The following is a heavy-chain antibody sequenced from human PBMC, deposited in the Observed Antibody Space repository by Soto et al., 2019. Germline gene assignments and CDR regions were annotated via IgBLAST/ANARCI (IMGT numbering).Heavy chain of an antibody. CDR3: ARGPRYCSGYSCDYYMDV. CDR2: ISGSAATT. V-gene: IGHV3-23*01. J-gene: IGHJ6*03. CDR1: GFTFSSYA. Sequence: EVQLLESGGGLVQPGGSLRLSCAASGFTFSSYAMSWVRQAPGKGLEWVSAISGSAATTFYADSVKGRFTVSRDNSKNTLYLQMNSLRAEDTAVYYFARGPRYCSGYSCDYYMDVWGKGTTVTVSS. D-gene: IGHD2-15*01.